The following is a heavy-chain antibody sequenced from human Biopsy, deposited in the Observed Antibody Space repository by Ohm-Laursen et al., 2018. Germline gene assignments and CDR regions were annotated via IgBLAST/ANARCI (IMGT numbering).Heavy chain of an antibody. D-gene: IGHD5-12*01. Sequence: SQTLSLTCAVSGVSINGGRYYWNWIRHHPGKGLEWIGNIFYSANTYHNPSLKSRVTISVDTSKNQFSLKLSPVTAADTAVYYCARLGSGDYFPTFFDFWGQGALVTVSS. CDR2: IFYSANT. CDR3: ARLGSGDYFPTFFDF. J-gene: IGHJ4*02. CDR1: GVSINGGRYY. V-gene: IGHV4-31*11.